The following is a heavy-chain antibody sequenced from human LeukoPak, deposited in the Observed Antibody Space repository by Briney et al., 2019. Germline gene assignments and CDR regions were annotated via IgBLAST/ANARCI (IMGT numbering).Heavy chain of an antibody. V-gene: IGHV4-59*01. CDR3: ARLSGGLYYYGMDV. CDR2: IYYSGST. CDR1: GGSISSYY. Sequence: SETLSLTCTVSGGSISSYYWSWIRQPPGQGLGWIGYIYYSGSTNYNPSLKSRVTISVDTSKNQFSLKLSSVTAADTAAYYCARLSGGLYYYGMDVWGQGTTVTVSS. J-gene: IGHJ6*02. D-gene: IGHD3-10*01.